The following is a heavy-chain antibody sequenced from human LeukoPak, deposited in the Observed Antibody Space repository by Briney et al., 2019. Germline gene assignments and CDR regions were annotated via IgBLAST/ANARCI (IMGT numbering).Heavy chain of an antibody. Sequence: GGSLRLSCAGSGFTFDDYAMHWVRQVPGKGLEWVSGVDWIGGSTVYADSVKGRFTISRDNARNFLYLQMNSLRAEDTALYYCAELGITMIRGVWGKGTTVTISS. D-gene: IGHD3-22*01. CDR3: AELGITMIRGV. CDR2: VDWIGGST. CDR1: GFTFDDYA. J-gene: IGHJ6*04. V-gene: IGHV3-20*04.